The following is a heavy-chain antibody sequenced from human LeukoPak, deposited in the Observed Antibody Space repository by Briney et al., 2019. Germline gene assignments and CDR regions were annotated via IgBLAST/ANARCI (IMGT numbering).Heavy chain of an antibody. CDR1: SYSISCVLY. V-gene: IGHV4-38-2*02. J-gene: IGHJ4*02. Sequence: KPSETLSLNSCVSSYSISCVLYWAWARQHPRKTLEWINMMYHTGNTYYDPSLRRRVSISVDTSKSRVSRQLNSVTAADTAVYFCARDLNGGRNQYCFDYWSQGALVTVSS. CDR2: MYHTGNT. CDR3: ARDLNGGRNQYCFDY. D-gene: IGHD4-23*01.